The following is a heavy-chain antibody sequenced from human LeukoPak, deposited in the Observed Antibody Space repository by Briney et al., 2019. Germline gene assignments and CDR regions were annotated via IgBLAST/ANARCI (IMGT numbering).Heavy chain of an antibody. Sequence: SETLSLTCTVSGGSISSSSYYWGWIRQPPGKGLEWIGSIYYSGSTYYNPSLKSRVTISVDRSKNQFSLKLSSVTAADTAVYYCARRPSSYGDYNWFDPWGQGTLVTASS. CDR1: GGSISSSSYY. J-gene: IGHJ5*02. V-gene: IGHV4-39*07. CDR2: IYYSGST. CDR3: ARRPSSYGDYNWFDP. D-gene: IGHD4-17*01.